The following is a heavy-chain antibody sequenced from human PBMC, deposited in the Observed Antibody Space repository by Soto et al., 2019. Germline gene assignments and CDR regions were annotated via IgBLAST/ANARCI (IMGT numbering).Heavy chain of an antibody. CDR2: IYHSGST. J-gene: IGHJ6*02. Sequence: PSETLSLTCAVSGGSISSSNWWSWVRHPPGKGLEWIGEIYHSGSTNYNPSLKSRVTISVDKSKNQFSLKLSSVTAADTAVYYCARDTTISDSNYYYGMDVWGQGTTVTVSS. CDR1: GGSISSSNW. D-gene: IGHD3-3*01. CDR3: ARDTTISDSNYYYGMDV. V-gene: IGHV4-4*02.